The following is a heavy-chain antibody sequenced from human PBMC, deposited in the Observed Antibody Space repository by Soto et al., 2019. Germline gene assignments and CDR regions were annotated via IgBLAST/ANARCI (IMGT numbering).Heavy chain of an antibody. Sequence: ASVKVSCKASGYSFTGNSIHWVRQAPGQGLEWMGWINAYNGNTNYAQKLQGRVTMTTDTSTSTAYMELRSLRSDDTAVYYCAREHSSGSYIWGQGTMVTVSS. CDR1: GYSFTGNS. V-gene: IGHV1-18*04. CDR3: AREHSSGSYI. D-gene: IGHD6-19*01. J-gene: IGHJ3*02. CDR2: INAYNGNT.